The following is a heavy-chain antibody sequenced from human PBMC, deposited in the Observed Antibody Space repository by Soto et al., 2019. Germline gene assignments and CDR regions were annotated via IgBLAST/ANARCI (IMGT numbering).Heavy chain of an antibody. CDR3: ARRFSGYDFAAFDI. D-gene: IGHD5-12*01. J-gene: IGHJ3*02. Sequence: SVKGRFTISRDNAKNSLFLLMNSLRAEDTAVYYCARRFSGYDFAAFDIWGQGTMVTVSS. V-gene: IGHV3-48*03.